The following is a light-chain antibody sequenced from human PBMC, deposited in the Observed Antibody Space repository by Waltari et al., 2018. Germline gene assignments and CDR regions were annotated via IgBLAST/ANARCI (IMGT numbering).Light chain of an antibody. CDR2: DVS. J-gene: IGLJ1*01. Sequence: QSALTQPASVSGSPGQSITISCTGTSSDVGGYNYVSWYQQHPGKAPKIMIYDVSKRPPGVSNRFSSSKSGNTASLTISGLQAEDEADYYCCSYAGSWRVFGTGTKVTVL. V-gene: IGLV2-23*02. CDR3: CSYAGSWRV. CDR1: SSDVGGYNY.